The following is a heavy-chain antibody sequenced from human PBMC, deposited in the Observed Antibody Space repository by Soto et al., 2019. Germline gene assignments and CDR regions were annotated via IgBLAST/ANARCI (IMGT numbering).Heavy chain of an antibody. V-gene: IGHV1-18*01. CDR2: ISANGINT. Sequence: QVQLVQSGAEVKKPGASVKVSCKASGYTFNNHGINWVRQVPGQGLEWMGWISANGINTHYAQNLQGRVTMTTATSTSTAYMELRSLRSDDSAVYYCARVRGYYFDCWGQGTLVTVSS. CDR3: ARVRGYYFDC. CDR1: GYTFNNHG. J-gene: IGHJ4*02. D-gene: IGHD1-26*01.